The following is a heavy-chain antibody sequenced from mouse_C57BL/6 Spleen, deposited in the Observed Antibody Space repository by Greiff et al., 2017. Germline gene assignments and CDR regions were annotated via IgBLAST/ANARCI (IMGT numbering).Heavy chain of an antibody. CDR3: TVYGSSYVAFDY. V-gene: IGHV14-4*01. CDR2: IDPENGDT. D-gene: IGHD1-1*01. J-gene: IGHJ2*01. CDR1: GFNIKDDY. Sequence: VQLKQSGAELVRPGASVKLSCTASGFNIKDDYMHWVKQRPEQGLEWIGWIDPENGDTEYASKFQGKATITADTSSNTAYLQLSSLTSEDTAVYYCTVYGSSYVAFDYWGQGTTLTVSS.